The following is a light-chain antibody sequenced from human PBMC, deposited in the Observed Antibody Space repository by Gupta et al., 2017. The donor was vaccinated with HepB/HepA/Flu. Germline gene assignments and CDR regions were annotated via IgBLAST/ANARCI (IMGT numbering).Light chain of an antibody. CDR1: QRISSY. V-gene: IGKV1-39*01. CDR3: QQSYSTLWT. CDR2: AAS. J-gene: IGKJ1*01. Sequence: DIQMTQSPSSLSVSVGDRVTITCRASQRISSYLNWYQQKPGKAPKLLIYAASSLQSGVPSRFSGSGSGTDFTLTISSLQPEDFATYYCQQSYSTLWTFGQGTKVEIK.